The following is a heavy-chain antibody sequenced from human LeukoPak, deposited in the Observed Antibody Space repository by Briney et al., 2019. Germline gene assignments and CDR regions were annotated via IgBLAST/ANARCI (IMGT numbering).Heavy chain of an antibody. D-gene: IGHD6-19*01. CDR2: ISWDGGST. CDR1: GFTFDDYT. CDR3: AKDRDSGGWYGDYYFDY. J-gene: IGHJ4*02. V-gene: IGHV3-43*01. Sequence: GGSLRLSCAASGFTFDDYTMHWVRQAPGKGLEWVSLISWDGGSTYYADSVKGRFTISRDNSKNSLYLQMNSLRTEDTALYYCAKDRDSGGWYGDYYFDYWGQGTLVTVSS.